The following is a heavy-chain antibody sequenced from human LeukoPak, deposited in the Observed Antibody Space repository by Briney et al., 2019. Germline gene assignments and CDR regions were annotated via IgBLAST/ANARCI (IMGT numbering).Heavy chain of an antibody. CDR1: GGSFSGYY. J-gene: IGHJ6*03. D-gene: IGHD6-6*01. CDR3: ARARGSISLGRRDYYYYYMDV. Sequence: SETLSLTCAVYGGSFSGYYWSWIRQPPGKGLEWIGEINHSGSTNYNPSLKSRVTISVDTSKTQFSLKLSSVTAADTAVYYCARARGSISLGRRDYYYYYMDVWGKGTTVTVSS. CDR2: INHSGST. V-gene: IGHV4-34*01.